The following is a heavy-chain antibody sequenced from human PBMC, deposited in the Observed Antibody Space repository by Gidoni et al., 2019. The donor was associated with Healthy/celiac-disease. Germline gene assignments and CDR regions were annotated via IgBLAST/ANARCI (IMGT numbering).Heavy chain of an antibody. CDR3: ASGYDSSGYYFSWDY. D-gene: IGHD3-22*01. Sequence: QVQLVQSGAAVTKPGSSVKASCKASGGTLSSDAISWVRQAPGQGLEWMGGNIPTCGTANYAQKFQSRVTITADESTSTAYMELSSLRSEDTAVYYCASGYDSSGYYFSWDYWGQETLVTVSS. V-gene: IGHV1-69*01. CDR2: NIPTCGTA. J-gene: IGHJ4*02. CDR1: GGTLSSDA.